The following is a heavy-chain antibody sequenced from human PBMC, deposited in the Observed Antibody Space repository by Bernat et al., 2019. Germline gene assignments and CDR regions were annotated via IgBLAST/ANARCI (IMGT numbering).Heavy chain of an antibody. CDR2: INPNSGGT. J-gene: IGHJ4*02. V-gene: IGHV1-2*02. CDR3: AMTSRSFNGPDY. D-gene: IGHD6-6*01. CDR1: GYTFTGYY. Sequence: QVQLVQSGAEVREPWASVKVSCKASGYTFTGYYIHWVRQAPGQGLESMGWINPNSGGTNFAQKFQGRVTMTRDTSISTAYMELSRLRSDDTAVYYCAMTSRSFNGPDYWGQGTLVTVSS.